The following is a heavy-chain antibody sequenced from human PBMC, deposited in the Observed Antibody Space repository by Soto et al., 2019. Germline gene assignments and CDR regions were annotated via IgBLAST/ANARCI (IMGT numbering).Heavy chain of an antibody. Sequence: EASVKVSCKASGYTFTSHGISWVRQDPGQGLEWMAWISANNGKTNYAQKFQGRVIMTTDTSTSTAYMELRSLRSDDTAVYYCARDHVYCSGDSCYVSDYWGQGTPVTVSS. CDR1: GYTFTSHG. J-gene: IGHJ4*02. D-gene: IGHD2-15*01. CDR3: ARDHVYCSGDSCYVSDY. CDR2: ISANNGKT. V-gene: IGHV1-18*01.